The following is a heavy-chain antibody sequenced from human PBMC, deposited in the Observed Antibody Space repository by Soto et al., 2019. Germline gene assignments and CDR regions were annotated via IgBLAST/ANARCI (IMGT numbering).Heavy chain of an antibody. CDR1: GFSFSDYW. D-gene: IGHD1-26*01. CDR3: SRGGGFSGNYL. V-gene: IGHV3-74*01. CDR2: IDTGGSTT. J-gene: IGHJ4*02. Sequence: EVQLVESGGGLVQPGGSLRLSCAASGFSFSDYWMHWVRQAPGKGLVWVSCIDTGGSTTTYAHSVQGRFTISRDNVKSTLYLQMDSLRAEDTAVYYCSRGGGFSGNYLGGQGTLVTVSS.